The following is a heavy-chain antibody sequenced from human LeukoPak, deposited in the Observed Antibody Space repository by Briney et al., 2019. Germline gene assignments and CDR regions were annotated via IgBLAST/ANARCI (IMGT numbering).Heavy chain of an antibody. CDR2: ISGVRSHT. J-gene: IGHJ4*02. CDR1: GFTFSSYG. V-gene: IGHV3-23*01. Sequence: PGGSLRLSCAASGFTFSSYGMHWVRQAPGKGLEWVSAISGVRSHTYYADSVKGRFTISRDNSKNTLFLLMNSLRVEDTAVYYCATTGVTTGFEYWGQGSLVTVTS. CDR3: ATTGVTTGFEY. D-gene: IGHD4-17*01.